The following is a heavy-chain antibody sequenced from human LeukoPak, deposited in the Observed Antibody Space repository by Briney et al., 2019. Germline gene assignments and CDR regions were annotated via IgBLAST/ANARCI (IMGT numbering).Heavy chain of an antibody. CDR1: GGSISSYH. J-gene: IGHJ3*02. V-gene: IGHV4-59*01. Sequence: LGNPSLTCTVSGGSISSYHWSWIRLPPGKGLEGIGYLSKSGNTNYSPSLKSRVTIFGDTSKNQFFLKLSSVTAADTAMYYCARARYVNSFYAFDIWGQGTLVTVSS. CDR2: LSKSGNT. D-gene: IGHD3-9*01. CDR3: ARARYVNSFYAFDI.